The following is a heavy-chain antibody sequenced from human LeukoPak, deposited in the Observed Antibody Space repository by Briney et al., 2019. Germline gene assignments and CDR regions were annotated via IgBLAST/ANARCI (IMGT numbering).Heavy chain of an antibody. D-gene: IGHD2-8*01. CDR2: ISYDGSNK. V-gene: IGHV3-30*18. CDR3: AKTNPSLLGY. CDR1: GFTFSSYG. J-gene: IGHJ4*02. Sequence: GRSLRLSCAASGFTFSSYGMHWVRQAPGKGLEWVAVISYDGSNKYYADSVKGRFTISRDNSKNTLYLQMNSLRAEDTAVYYCAKTNPSLLGYWGQGTLVTVSS.